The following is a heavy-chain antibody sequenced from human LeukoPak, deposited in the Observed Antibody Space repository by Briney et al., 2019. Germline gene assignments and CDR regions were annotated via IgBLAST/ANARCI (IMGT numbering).Heavy chain of an antibody. CDR3: VRCNVGGGANWFDP. Sequence: GESLKISCKGSGYSFTSYWIAWVRQMPGKGLEWMGIIYPGDSDTRYSPSFQGQVSVSADKSNSIAYLQWSNLEASDTAIYYCVRCNVGGGANWFDPWGQGTLVTVSS. V-gene: IGHV5-51*01. CDR1: GYSFTSYW. CDR2: IYPGDSDT. J-gene: IGHJ5*02. D-gene: IGHD3-16*01.